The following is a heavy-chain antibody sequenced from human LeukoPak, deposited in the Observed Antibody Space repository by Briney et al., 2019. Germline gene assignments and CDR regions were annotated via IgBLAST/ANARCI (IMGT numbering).Heavy chain of an antibody. CDR2: IKTDASEK. V-gene: IGHV3-7*01. CDR1: GFIFSNCW. J-gene: IGHJ4*02. Sequence: GGSLRLSCEASGFIFSNCWMTWVRQAPGKGLEWVANIKTDASEKYYADSVKGRFTISRDNAKMSLYLQMNSLRVEDTAVYYCARTQSPFDYWGQGTLVTVSS. CDR3: ARTQSPFDY.